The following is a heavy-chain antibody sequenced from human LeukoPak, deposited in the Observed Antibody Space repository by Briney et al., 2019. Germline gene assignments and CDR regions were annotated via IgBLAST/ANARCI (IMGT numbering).Heavy chain of an antibody. CDR2: INHSGSP. CDR3: ARGWYSNYDY. D-gene: IGHD4-11*01. Sequence: SETLSLTCAVYGGSFSGYYWSWIRQPPGKGLEWIGEINHSGSPNYNPSLKSRVTISVDTSKNQFSLKLSSVTAADTAVYYCARGWYSNYDYWGQGTLVTVSS. V-gene: IGHV4-34*01. J-gene: IGHJ4*02. CDR1: GGSFSGYY.